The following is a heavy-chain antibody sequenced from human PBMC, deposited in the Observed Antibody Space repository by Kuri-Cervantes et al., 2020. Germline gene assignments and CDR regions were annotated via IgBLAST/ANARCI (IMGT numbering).Heavy chain of an antibody. Sequence: GESLKISCAASGFTFSSYWMHWVRQAPGKGLVWVSRINSDGSSTSYADSVKGRFTIARDNAKNTLYLQMNSLRAEDTAVYYCASLHSSTWGSASGVGYWGQGTLVTVSS. CDR1: GFTFSSYW. D-gene: IGHD6-13*01. V-gene: IGHV3-74*01. CDR2: INSDGSST. CDR3: ASLHSSTWGSASGVGY. J-gene: IGHJ4*02.